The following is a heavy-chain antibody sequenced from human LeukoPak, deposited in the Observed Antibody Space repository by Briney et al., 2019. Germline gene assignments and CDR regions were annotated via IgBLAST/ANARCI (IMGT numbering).Heavy chain of an antibody. CDR3: AKGSPGGYNPLDY. Sequence: PGGSLRLSCAASGFTFSSYGMHWVRQAPGKGLEWVAVISYDGSNKYYADSVKGRFTISRDNSKNTLYLQMNSLRAEDTAVYHCAKGSPGGYNPLDYWGQGTLVTVSS. D-gene: IGHD5-12*01. J-gene: IGHJ4*02. V-gene: IGHV3-30*18. CDR2: ISYDGSNK. CDR1: GFTFSSYG.